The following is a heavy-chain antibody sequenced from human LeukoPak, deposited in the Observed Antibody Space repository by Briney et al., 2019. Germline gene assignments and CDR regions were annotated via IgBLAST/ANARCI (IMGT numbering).Heavy chain of an antibody. Sequence: SGGSLRLSCAASGFTFSSYGMHWVSQAPGKGLEWVAFIRYDGSNKYYADSVKGRFTISRDNSKNTLYLQMNSLRAEDTAVYYCARDRYDHDYYYYYMDVWGKGTTVTISS. CDR2: IRYDGSNK. J-gene: IGHJ6*03. CDR3: ARDRYDHDYYYYYMDV. D-gene: IGHD5-12*01. CDR1: GFTFSSYG. V-gene: IGHV3-30*02.